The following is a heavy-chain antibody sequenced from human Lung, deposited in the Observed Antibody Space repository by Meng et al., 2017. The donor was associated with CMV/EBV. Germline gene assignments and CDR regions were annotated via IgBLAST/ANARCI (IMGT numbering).Heavy chain of an antibody. V-gene: IGHV4-39*07. J-gene: IGHJ6*02. CDR2: IFYTGNA. CDR1: GGSIRSTDYY. CDR3: ARDSGGAPYSGMDV. D-gene: IGHD3-10*01. Sequence: SETLSLTCTVSGGSIRSTDYYWGWIRQPPGKGLEWIGNIFYTGNAYRNPSLKSRVTISVDTSKNHFSLKMSSVTAADTGVYYCARDSGGAPYSGMDVWGLGXTVTVSS.